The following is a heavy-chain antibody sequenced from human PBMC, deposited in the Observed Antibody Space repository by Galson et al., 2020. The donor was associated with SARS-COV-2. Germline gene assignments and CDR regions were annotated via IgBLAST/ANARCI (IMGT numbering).Heavy chain of an antibody. Sequence: ASVKVSCKASGYTFTSYAMNWVRQAPGQGLEWMGWINTNTGNPTYAQGFTGRFVFSLDTSVSTAYLQISSLKAEDTAVYYCARAEGSYYDVWSGYQNTDPTYYYYYMDVWGKGTTVTVSS. V-gene: IGHV7-4-1*02. CDR3: ARAEGSYYDVWSGYQNTDPTYYYYYMDV. D-gene: IGHD3-3*01. CDR2: INTNTGNP. J-gene: IGHJ6*03. CDR1: GYTFTSYA.